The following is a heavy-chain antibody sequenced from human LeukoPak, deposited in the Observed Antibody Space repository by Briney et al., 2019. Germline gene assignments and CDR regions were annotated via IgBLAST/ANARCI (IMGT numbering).Heavy chain of an antibody. CDR2: IYSGGST. Sequence: GGSLRLSCAASGFTVSSNYMSWVRQAPGKGLEWVSVIYSGGSTYYADSVKGRFTISRDNSKNTLYLQMNSLRAEDTAVYYCARDALWFGELFHWGQGTLVTVSS. D-gene: IGHD3-10*01. J-gene: IGHJ4*02. CDR1: GFTVSSNY. CDR3: ARDALWFGELFH. V-gene: IGHV3-53*01.